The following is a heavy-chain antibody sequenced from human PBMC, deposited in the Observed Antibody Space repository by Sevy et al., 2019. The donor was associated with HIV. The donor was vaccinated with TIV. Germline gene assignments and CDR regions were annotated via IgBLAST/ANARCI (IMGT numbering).Heavy chain of an antibody. J-gene: IGHJ4*02. D-gene: IGHD2-15*01. CDR3: AKDMVDCSGGTCYSGPVSPFES. V-gene: IGHV3-30*18. CDR1: GFIFNNYD. CDR2: VSYDGADK. Sequence: GGSLRLSCAASGFIFNNYDMYWIRQAPGKGLEWVATVSYDGADKDYADIVKGRFTISRDSSRSMLYLQMSSLRPEDTGVYFCAKDMVDCSGGTCYSGPVSPFESWGQGTLVTVSS.